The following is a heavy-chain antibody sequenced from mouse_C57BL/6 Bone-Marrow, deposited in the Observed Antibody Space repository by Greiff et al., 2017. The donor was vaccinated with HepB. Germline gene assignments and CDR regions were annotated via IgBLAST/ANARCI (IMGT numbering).Heavy chain of an antibody. D-gene: IGHD1-1*01. CDR3: ARHVHYYGSSHWYFDV. CDR1: GFTFSSYG. J-gene: IGHJ1*03. V-gene: IGHV5-6*01. Sequence: EVMLVESGGDLVKPGGSLKLSCAASGFTFSSYGMSWVRQTPDKRLEWVATISSGGSYTYYPDSVKGRFTISRDNAKNTRYLQMSSLKSEDTAMYYCARHVHYYGSSHWYFDVWGTGTTVTVTS. CDR2: ISSGGSYT.